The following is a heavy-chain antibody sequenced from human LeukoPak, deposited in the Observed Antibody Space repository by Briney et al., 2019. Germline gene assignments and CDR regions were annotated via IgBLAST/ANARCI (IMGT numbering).Heavy chain of an antibody. Sequence: GGSLRLSCAASGFTFGSYGMHWVRQAPGKGLEWVAFIRYDGSNKYYADSVKGRFIISRDNSKNTLYLQMNSLRAEDTAVYYCAKDLTAGSGSYYTFFDYWGQGTLVTVSS. V-gene: IGHV3-30*02. CDR1: GFTFGSYG. J-gene: IGHJ4*02. D-gene: IGHD3-10*01. CDR3: AKDLTAGSGSYYTFFDY. CDR2: IRYDGSNK.